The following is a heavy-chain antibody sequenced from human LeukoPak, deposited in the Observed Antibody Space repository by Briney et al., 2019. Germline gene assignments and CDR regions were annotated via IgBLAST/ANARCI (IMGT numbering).Heavy chain of an antibody. V-gene: IGHV4-39*07. Sequence: SETLSLTCTVSGGSISSISYYWDWIRQPPVKGLEWIGSIYYSGSTYYNPSLKSRVTISVDTSKNQFSLKLSSVTAADKAVYYCAREECLRYFDWLLKTHYYYYKDVWGKGTTVTISS. CDR3: AREECLRYFDWLLKTHYYYYKDV. J-gene: IGHJ6*03. CDR2: IYYSGST. D-gene: IGHD3-9*01. CDR1: GGSISSISYY.